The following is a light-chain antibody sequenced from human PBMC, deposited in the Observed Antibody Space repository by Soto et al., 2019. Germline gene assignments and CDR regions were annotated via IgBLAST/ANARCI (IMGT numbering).Light chain of an antibody. Sequence: AIQMTQSPSSLSASVGDRVIITCRASQGIGSYLGWYQQKPGKAPKLLIYAASSLQRGVPSRFSGSGSGTDFTLTISSLQPEDFATYYCLQDFNYPPTFGQGTKVEIK. V-gene: IGKV1-6*01. J-gene: IGKJ1*01. CDR2: AAS. CDR3: LQDFNYPPT. CDR1: QGIGSY.